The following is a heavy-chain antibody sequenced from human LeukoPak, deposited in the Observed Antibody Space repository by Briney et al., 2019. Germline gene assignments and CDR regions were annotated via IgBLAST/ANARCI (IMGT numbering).Heavy chain of an antibody. D-gene: IGHD3-10*02. CDR3: AELGITMIGGV. CDR1: GFTFSSYE. V-gene: IGHV3-48*03. CDR2: ISSSGSTI. Sequence: GGSLRLSCAASGFTFSSYEMNWVRQAPGKGLEWVSYISSSGSTIYYADSVKGRFPISRDNAKNSLYLQMNSLRAEDTAVYYCAELGITMIGGVWGKGTTVTISS. J-gene: IGHJ6*04.